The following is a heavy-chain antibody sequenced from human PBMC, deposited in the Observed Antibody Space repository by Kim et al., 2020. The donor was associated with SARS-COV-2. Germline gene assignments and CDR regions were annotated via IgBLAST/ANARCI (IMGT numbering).Heavy chain of an antibody. CDR1: GFTFSTYS. Sequence: GGSLRLSCAASGFTFSTYSMSWVRQAPGEGLEWIPSINSGGDDRYYADSVKGRFTISRDNSRDTVFLQMNGLRADDTALYFCARRSTGLGGFDYWGQGTL. CDR3: ARRSTGLGGFDY. V-gene: IGHV3-23*01. J-gene: IGHJ4*02. CDR2: INSGGDDR. D-gene: IGHD3-10*01.